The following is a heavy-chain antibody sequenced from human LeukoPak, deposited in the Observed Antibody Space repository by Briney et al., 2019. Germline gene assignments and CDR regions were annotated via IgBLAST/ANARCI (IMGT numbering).Heavy chain of an antibody. CDR3: ASSITTVRELYYMDV. V-gene: IGHV1-69*02. D-gene: IGHD3-10*01. CDR1: GGTFSSYT. J-gene: IGHJ6*03. CDR2: IIPILGIA. Sequence: SVKVSCKASGGTFSSYTISWVRQAPGQGLEWMGRIIPILGIANYAQKFQGRVTITADKPTSTAYMELSSLRSEDTAVYYCASSITTVRELYYMDVWGKGTTVTVSS.